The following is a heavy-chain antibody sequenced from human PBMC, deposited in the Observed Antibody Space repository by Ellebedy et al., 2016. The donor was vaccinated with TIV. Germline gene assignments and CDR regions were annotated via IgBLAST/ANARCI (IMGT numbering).Heavy chain of an antibody. Sequence: SETLSLXCTVSGGSISSGSYYWSWVRQPAGKGLEWIGRISSGGTSYNPSLRSRVTMSVDTSKNQFSLRLTSVMAADAAVYYCARGHNWSDLWGQGTLVIVSS. J-gene: IGHJ5*02. CDR1: GGSISSGSYY. CDR2: ISSGGT. V-gene: IGHV4-61*02. CDR3: ARGHNWSDL.